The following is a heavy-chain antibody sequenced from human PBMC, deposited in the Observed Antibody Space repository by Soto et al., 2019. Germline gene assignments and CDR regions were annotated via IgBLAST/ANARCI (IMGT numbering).Heavy chain of an antibody. V-gene: IGHV4-30-4*02. Sequence: SETLSLTCTVSGASISRGDYYWNWIRQSPGKGLEWIGNTYNNGRPNYNPSLKSRVTISGDSSKKRFSLKLTSVTAADTAVYFCARTRDFWSGNDAFDIWGQGTMVTVSS. CDR1: GASISRGDYY. CDR3: ARTRDFWSGNDAFDI. CDR2: TYNNGRP. J-gene: IGHJ3*02. D-gene: IGHD3-3*01.